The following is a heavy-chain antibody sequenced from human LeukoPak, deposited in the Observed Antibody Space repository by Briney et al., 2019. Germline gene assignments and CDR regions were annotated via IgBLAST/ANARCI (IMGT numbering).Heavy chain of an antibody. J-gene: IGHJ4*02. D-gene: IGHD6-6*01. Sequence: SETLSLTCSVSGGSIAVNHYYWGWIRQPPGKGLEWIGSGLYTGNTYSNPSLRSRVTISVDTSKDEFSLKMNSVTAADTAVYYCAREHRSSKYFDSWGQGALMIVSS. CDR2: GLYTGNT. CDR3: AREHRSSKYFDS. V-gene: IGHV4-39*02. CDR1: GGSIAVNHYY.